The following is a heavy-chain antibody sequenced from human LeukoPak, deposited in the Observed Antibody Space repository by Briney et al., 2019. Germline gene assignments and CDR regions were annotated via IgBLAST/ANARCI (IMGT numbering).Heavy chain of an antibody. CDR2: INHGGST. Sequence: SETLSLTCAVYGGSFSGYYWSWIRQPPGKGLEWIGEINHGGSTNYNPSLKSRVTISVDTSKNQFSLKLSSVTAADTAVYYCASRDFWSGYLTSMDVWGQGTTVTVSS. CDR1: GGSFSGYY. CDR3: ASRDFWSGYLTSMDV. J-gene: IGHJ6*02. D-gene: IGHD3-3*01. V-gene: IGHV4-34*01.